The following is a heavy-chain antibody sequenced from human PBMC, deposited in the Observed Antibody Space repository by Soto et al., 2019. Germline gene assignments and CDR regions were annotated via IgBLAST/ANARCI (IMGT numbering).Heavy chain of an antibody. CDR1: GFTFNMYW. Sequence: GGSLSLSCAASGFTFNMYWMHWVRQAPGKGLEWVSAISGSGGSTYYADSVKGRFTISRDNSKNTLYLQMNSLRAEDTAVYYSAKDSPGLFDSSGYPEYFQHWGQGTLVTVSS. CDR2: ISGSGGST. J-gene: IGHJ1*01. V-gene: IGHV3-23*01. D-gene: IGHD3-22*01. CDR3: AKDSPGLFDSSGYPEYFQH.